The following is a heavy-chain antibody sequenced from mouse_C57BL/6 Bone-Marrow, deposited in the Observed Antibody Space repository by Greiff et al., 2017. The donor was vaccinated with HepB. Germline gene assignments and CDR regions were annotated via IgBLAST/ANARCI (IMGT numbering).Heavy chain of an antibody. CDR3: ARSGIYDGFAY. D-gene: IGHD1-1*01. CDR2: INPSSGYT. CDR1: GYTFTSYT. J-gene: IGHJ3*01. Sequence: QLQQSGAELARPGASVKMSCKASGYTFTSYTMHWVKQRPGQGLEWIGYINPSSGYTKYNQKFKDKATLTADKSSSTAYMQLSSLTSEDSAVYYCARSGIYDGFAYWGQGTLVTVSA. V-gene: IGHV1-4*01.